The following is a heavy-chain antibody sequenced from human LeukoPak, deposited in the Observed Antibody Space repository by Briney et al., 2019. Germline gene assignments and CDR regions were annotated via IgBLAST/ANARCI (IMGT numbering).Heavy chain of an antibody. CDR3: ARGRYGDYH. CDR2: INPDGSTT. D-gene: IGHD4-17*01. CDR1: GFTFTNYR. J-gene: IGHJ4*02. Sequence: GGSLRLSCAASGFTFTNYRMFWVRQAPGKGLVWVSGINPDGSTTTYADSVKGRFTISRENAKSTLYLHMNILRVEDTAVHYCARGRYGDYHWGQGILVTVSS. V-gene: IGHV3-74*01.